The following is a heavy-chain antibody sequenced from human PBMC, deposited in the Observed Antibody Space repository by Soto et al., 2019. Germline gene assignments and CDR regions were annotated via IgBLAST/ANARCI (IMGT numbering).Heavy chain of an antibody. V-gene: IGHV1-8*01. Sequence: ASVKVSCKASGYTFTSYDINWVRQATGQGLERMGWMNPNSGNTGYAQKFQGRVTMTRNTSISTAYMELSSLRSEDTAVYYCARVLVEETYEYYYYYYMDVWGKGTTVTVSS. J-gene: IGHJ6*03. CDR3: ARVLVEETYEYYYYYYMDV. CDR1: GYTFTSYD. CDR2: MNPNSGNT. D-gene: IGHD2-8*02.